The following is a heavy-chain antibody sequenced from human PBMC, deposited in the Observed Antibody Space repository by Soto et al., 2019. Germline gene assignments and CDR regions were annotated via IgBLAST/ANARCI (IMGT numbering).Heavy chain of an antibody. D-gene: IGHD2-8*02. J-gene: IGHJ5*01. CDR1: GFTVSSSY. CDR2: IYAGDDT. V-gene: IGHV3-66*01. CDR3: ALHCTGGNCFGF. Sequence: EVQVVESGGGLAQPGGSLRLSCAASGFTVSSSYMSWFRQAPGKRLEWVSVIYAGDDTFYADSVKGRFTISRDNSENTLYLQMNSLRVEDTAVYYCALHCTGGNCFGFWGQGTLVTVSS.